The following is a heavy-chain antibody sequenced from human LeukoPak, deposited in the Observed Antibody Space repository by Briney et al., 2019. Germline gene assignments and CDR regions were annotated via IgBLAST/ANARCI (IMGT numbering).Heavy chain of an antibody. CDR1: GYSISSGYY. CDR2: IYHSGST. J-gene: IGHJ4*02. CDR3: AKGYYDYVWGSYYFDY. D-gene: IGHD3-16*01. Sequence: PSETLSLTCAVSGYSISSGYYWGWIRQPPGKGLEWIGSIYHSGSTYYNPSLKSRVTISVDTSKNQFSLKLSSVTAADTAVYYCAKGYYDYVWGSYYFDYWGQGTLVTVSS. V-gene: IGHV4-38-2*01.